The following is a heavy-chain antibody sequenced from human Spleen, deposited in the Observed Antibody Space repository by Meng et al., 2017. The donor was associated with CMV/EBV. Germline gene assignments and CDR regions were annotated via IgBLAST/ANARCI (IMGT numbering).Heavy chain of an antibody. J-gene: IGHJ6*02. V-gene: IGHV1-69*05. D-gene: IGHD4-17*01. CDR1: GGTFSSYA. Sequence: VKVSCKASGGTFSSYAISWVRQAPGQGLEWMGGIIPIFGTRNHAHKYQGRVTISTDESTGTAFMELSSLRSEDTAVYFCASVWGPNDYDDSAAGYHYYAMDVWGQGTTVTVSS. CDR2: IIPIFGTR. CDR3: ASVWGPNDYDDSAAGYHYYAMDV.